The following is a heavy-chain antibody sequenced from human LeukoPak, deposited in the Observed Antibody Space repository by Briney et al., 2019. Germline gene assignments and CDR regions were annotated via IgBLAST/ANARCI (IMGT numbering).Heavy chain of an antibody. V-gene: IGHV1-3*01. CDR1: GYTFTDYG. D-gene: IGHD3-22*01. CDR3: ARVPLHDRNDYYYPH. Sequence: ASVTVSCKASGYTFTDYGMHWVRQTPGQRLEWMAWINAGNGNAKYSQKFQGRVTITRDTSASTAYTELSSLRSEDTAVYYCARVPLHDRNDYYYPHWGQGTVVTVSS. J-gene: IGHJ1*01. CDR2: INAGNGNA.